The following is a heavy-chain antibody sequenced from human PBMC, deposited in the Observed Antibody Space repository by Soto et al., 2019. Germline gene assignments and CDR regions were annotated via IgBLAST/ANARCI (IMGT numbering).Heavy chain of an antibody. CDR3: AKANNEGGIYYYDH. V-gene: IGHV3-11*01. Sequence: QVQLVESGGGLVKPGGSLSLSCAASGFTFSDYYMSWIRQAPGKGLEWVSFISDSSSSIYYADSVKGRFTISRDNSKSSLYLQMNSLRAEDTAVYYCAKANNEGGIYYYDHWGQGTLVTASS. J-gene: IGHJ4*02. CDR2: ISDSSSSI. D-gene: IGHD1-26*01. CDR1: GFTFSDYY.